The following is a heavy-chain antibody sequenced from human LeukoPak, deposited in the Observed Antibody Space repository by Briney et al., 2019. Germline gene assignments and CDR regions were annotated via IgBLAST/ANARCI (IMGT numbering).Heavy chain of an antibody. CDR3: ARVLPGWLVRRGNWFDP. D-gene: IGHD6-19*01. CDR2: ISFDGNS. CDR1: GGSITSNPYY. V-gene: IGHV4-39*07. J-gene: IGHJ5*02. Sequence: TSETLSLTCTVTGGSITSNPYYWGWIRQPPGKGLEWIGSISFDGNSYYDPSLKSRVTVSRDTSKNQFSLKVNSVTAADTAVYYCARVLPGWLVRRGNWFDPWGQGTLVTVSS.